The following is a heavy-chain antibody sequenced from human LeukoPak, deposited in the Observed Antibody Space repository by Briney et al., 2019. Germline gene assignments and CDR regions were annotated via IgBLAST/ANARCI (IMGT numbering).Heavy chain of an antibody. D-gene: IGHD3-10*01. V-gene: IGHV4-39*01. CDR2: IYYSGST. Sequence: SETLSLTCTVSGGSISSSSYYWGWVRQPPGKGLVWIGSIYYSGSTYYNPSLKSRVTISVDTSKNQFSLKLSSVTAADTAVYYCATSEYGSGSYLLETHFDYWGQGTLVTVSS. CDR3: ATSEYGSGSYLLETHFDY. CDR1: GGSISSSSYY. J-gene: IGHJ4*02.